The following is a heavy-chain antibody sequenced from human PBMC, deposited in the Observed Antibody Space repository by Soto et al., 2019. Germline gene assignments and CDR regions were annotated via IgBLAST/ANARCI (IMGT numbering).Heavy chain of an antibody. CDR3: VRDSGSGYDR. CDR2: ISAYNGNT. J-gene: IGHJ5*02. V-gene: IGHV1-18*01. D-gene: IGHD3-22*01. Sequence: QVQLVQSAAEVKKPGASVKVSCATSGYTFRSHGISWVRQAPGQGLEWMGWISAYNGNTDYVRRFQGRITMTTDSSTSTAYIELRYLTYDDTAVYYCVRDSGSGYDRWGQGTRVTVSA. CDR1: GYTFRSHG.